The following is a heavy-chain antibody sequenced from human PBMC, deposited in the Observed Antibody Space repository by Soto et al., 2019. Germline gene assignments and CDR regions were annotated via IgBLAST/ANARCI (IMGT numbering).Heavy chain of an antibody. D-gene: IGHD6-13*01. CDR2: IKQDGSEK. Sequence: EVQLVESGGGLVQPGGSLRLSCAASGFTFSSYWMSWVRQAPGKGLEWVANIKQDGSEKYYVDSVKGRFTISRDNAKNSLYLQMNSLRAEDTAVFYWARLYYSSSWYDPYLYYFDYWGQGTLVTVSS. CDR3: ARLYYSSSWYDPYLYYFDY. J-gene: IGHJ4*02. V-gene: IGHV3-7*01. CDR1: GFTFSSYW.